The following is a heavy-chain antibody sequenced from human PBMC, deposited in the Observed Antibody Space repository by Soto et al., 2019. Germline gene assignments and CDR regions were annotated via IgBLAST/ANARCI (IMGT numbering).Heavy chain of an antibody. V-gene: IGHV1-18*01. D-gene: IGHD4-17*01. CDR3: ARRLYGDYDY. Sequence: QAQLVQSGAEVKEPGASVKVSCKASGYSFTTSGITWVRQAPGQGLEWMGWISIYNGNTNYAQKLQDGVTLATDTSTSTAYMELRSLRSDDTAVYYCARRLYGDYDYWGQGTLVTVSS. J-gene: IGHJ4*02. CDR2: ISIYNGNT. CDR1: GYSFTTSG.